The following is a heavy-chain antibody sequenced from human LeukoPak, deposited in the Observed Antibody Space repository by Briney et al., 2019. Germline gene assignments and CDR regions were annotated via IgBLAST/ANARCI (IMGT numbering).Heavy chain of an antibody. D-gene: IGHD3-9*01. CDR3: AKSGYFDWLLPYYYYGMDV. Sequence: HPGGSLRLSCAASGFTFSSYAMSWVRQAPGKGLEWVSGISGSGGSTHYADSVKDRFTISRDNSKNTLYLQMNSLRAEDTAVYYCAKSGYFDWLLPYYYYGMDVWGQGTTVTVSS. CDR1: GFTFSSYA. CDR2: ISGSGGST. J-gene: IGHJ6*02. V-gene: IGHV3-23*01.